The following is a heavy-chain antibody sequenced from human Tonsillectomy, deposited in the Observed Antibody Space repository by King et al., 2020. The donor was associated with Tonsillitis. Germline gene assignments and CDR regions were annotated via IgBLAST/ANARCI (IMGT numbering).Heavy chain of an antibody. CDR2: IRNDGSKE. J-gene: IGHJ4*02. D-gene: IGHD1-7*01. V-gene: IGHV3-30*02. Sequence: VQLVESGGGVVQPGGSLRLSCAASGFTFSNYGMHWVRQAPGKGLEWVAFIRNDGSKENYADSVKGRFTISRDNSKNTLYLQMNSLRPEDTAVYYCAKDRYELPDYWGQGTLDTVSS. CDR1: GFTFSNYG. CDR3: AKDRYELPDY.